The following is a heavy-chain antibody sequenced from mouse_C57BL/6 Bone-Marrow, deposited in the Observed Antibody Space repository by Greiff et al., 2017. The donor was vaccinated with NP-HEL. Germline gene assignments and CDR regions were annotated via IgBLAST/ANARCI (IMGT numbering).Heavy chain of an antibody. CDR3: ARGGFTTVVATRYFDV. Sequence: LVDPGASVKISCKASGYTFTDYYMNWVKQSHGKSLEWIGDINPNNGGTSYNQKFKGKATLTVDKSSSTAYMELRSLTSEDSAVYYCARGGFTTVVATRYFDVWGTGTTVTVSS. CDR2: INPNNGGT. D-gene: IGHD1-1*01. CDR1: GYTFTDYY. V-gene: IGHV1-26*01. J-gene: IGHJ1*03.